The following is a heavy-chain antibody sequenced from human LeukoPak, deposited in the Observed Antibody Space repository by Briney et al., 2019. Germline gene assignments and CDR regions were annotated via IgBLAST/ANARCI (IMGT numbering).Heavy chain of an antibody. CDR3: AREWGYYGGAFDY. D-gene: IGHD3-3*01. CDR2: INPNSGGT. J-gene: IGHJ4*02. Sequence: ASVKVSCKASGYTFTGYYMHWVRQAPGQGLEWMGWINPNSGGTNYAQKFQGRVTMTRDTSISTAYMELSRLRSDDTAVYYCAREWGYYGGAFDYWGQGTLVTVSS. V-gene: IGHV1-2*02. CDR1: GYTFTGYY.